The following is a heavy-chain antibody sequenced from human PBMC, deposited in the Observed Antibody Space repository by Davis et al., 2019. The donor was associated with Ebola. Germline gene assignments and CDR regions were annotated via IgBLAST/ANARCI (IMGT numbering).Heavy chain of an antibody. D-gene: IGHD1-14*01. CDR1: GFTFSSYG. CDR3: AKGYGIRDGMDV. J-gene: IGHJ6*02. V-gene: IGHV3-33*06. CDR2: IWYDGSNK. Sequence: GGSLRLSCAASGFTFSSYGMHWVRQAPGKGLEWVAVIWYDGSNKYYADSVKGRFTISRDNSKNTLYLQMNSLRAEDTAVYYCAKGYGIRDGMDVWGQGTTVTVSS.